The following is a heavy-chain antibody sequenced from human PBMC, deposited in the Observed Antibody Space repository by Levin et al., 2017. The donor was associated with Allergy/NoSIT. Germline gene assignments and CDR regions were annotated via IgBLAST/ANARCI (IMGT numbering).Heavy chain of an antibody. V-gene: IGHV3-33*01. Sequence: AGGSLRLSCAASGFTFSSYGMHWVRQAPGKGLEWVAVIWYDGSNKYYADSVKGRFTISRDNSKNTLYLQMNSLRAEDTAVYYCASGAIRGVIIRAPGYFDYWGQGTLVTVSS. J-gene: IGHJ4*02. CDR1: GFTFSSYG. CDR2: IWYDGSNK. CDR3: ASGAIRGVIIRAPGYFDY. D-gene: IGHD3-10*01.